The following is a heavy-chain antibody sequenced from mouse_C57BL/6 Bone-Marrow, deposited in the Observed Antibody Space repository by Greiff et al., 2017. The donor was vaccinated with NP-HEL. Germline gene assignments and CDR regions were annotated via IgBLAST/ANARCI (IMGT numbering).Heavy chain of an antibody. CDR3: ARDGGDSSMDY. D-gene: IGHD3-2*01. J-gene: IGHJ4*01. V-gene: IGHV5-16*01. CDR1: GFTFSDYY. Sequence: EVKLVDSEGGLVQPGSSMKLSCTASGFTFSDYYMAWVRQVPEKGLEWVANINYDGSSTYYLDSLKSRFIISRDNAKNILYLQMSSLKSEDTATYYCARDGGDSSMDYWGQGTSVTVSS. CDR2: INYDGSST.